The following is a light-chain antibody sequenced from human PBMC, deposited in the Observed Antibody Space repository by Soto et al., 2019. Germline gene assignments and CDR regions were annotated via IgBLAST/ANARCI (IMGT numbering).Light chain of an antibody. CDR1: QNIYSN. CDR2: RAS. CDR3: QQYNNWPFS. Sequence: IVMPQYPATLSMSPVERATHSYRPSQNIYSNVAWYQQRPGQAPRLLIYRASTRATGIPARFSGSGSGTEFTLTISGLQSEDFALYFCQQYNNWPFSFGQGTRLEIK. J-gene: IGKJ5*01. V-gene: IGKV3-15*01.